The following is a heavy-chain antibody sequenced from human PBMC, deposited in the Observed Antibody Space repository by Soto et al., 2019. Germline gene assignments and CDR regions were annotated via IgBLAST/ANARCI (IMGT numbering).Heavy chain of an antibody. CDR1: GFTFDEYA. CDR3: VRVNASGPYSSGMDV. CDR2: TTWNSDII. D-gene: IGHD2-15*01. J-gene: IGHJ6*02. Sequence: EVQLVESGGGLVQPGRSLRLSCTASGFTFDEYAMHWVRQPLGKGLEWVSGTTWNSDIIAYADSVKGRFTISRDNAKNSLYLQRNSLRAEDTALYYCVRVNASGPYSSGMDVWGQGTTVTVYS. V-gene: IGHV3-9*01.